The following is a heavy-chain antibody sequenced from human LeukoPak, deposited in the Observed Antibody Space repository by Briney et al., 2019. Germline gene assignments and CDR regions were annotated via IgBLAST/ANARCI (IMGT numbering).Heavy chain of an antibody. CDR2: ISGSGGST. D-gene: IGHD2-15*01. Sequence: PGGTLRLSCAASGFTFSSYGMSWVRQAPGKGLEWVSAISGSGGSTYYADSVKGRFTISRDNSKNTLYLQMNSLRAEDTAVYYCAKTQIVVVAAPNDYWGQGTLVTVSS. V-gene: IGHV3-23*01. J-gene: IGHJ4*02. CDR3: AKTQIVVVAAPNDY. CDR1: GFTFSSYG.